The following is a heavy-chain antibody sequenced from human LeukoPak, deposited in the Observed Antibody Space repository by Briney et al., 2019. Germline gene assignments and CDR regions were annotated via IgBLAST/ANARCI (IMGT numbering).Heavy chain of an antibody. D-gene: IGHD3-22*01. CDR1: GFTFSSYA. Sequence: PGGSLRLSCAASGFTFSSYAMSWVRQAPGKGLEWVSAISGSGGSTHYADSVKGRFTISRDNSKNTLYLQMNSLRAEDTAVYYCAKIFYMIVVEGAFDIWGQGTMVTVSS. CDR3: AKIFYMIVVEGAFDI. CDR2: ISGSGGST. V-gene: IGHV3-23*01. J-gene: IGHJ3*02.